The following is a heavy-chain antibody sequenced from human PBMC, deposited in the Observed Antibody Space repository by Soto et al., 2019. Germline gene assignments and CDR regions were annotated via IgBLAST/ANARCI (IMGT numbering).Heavy chain of an antibody. Sequence: GGSLRLSCAASGFTFSSYAMSWVRQAPGKGLEWVSAISGSGGSTYYADSVKGRFTISRDNSKNTLYLQMNNLRAEDTAVYYCAKDPLGGSGSYWEEYFDYWGQGTLVTVSS. D-gene: IGHD3-10*01. CDR3: AKDPLGGSGSYWEEYFDY. V-gene: IGHV3-23*01. CDR1: GFTFSSYA. CDR2: ISGSGGST. J-gene: IGHJ4*02.